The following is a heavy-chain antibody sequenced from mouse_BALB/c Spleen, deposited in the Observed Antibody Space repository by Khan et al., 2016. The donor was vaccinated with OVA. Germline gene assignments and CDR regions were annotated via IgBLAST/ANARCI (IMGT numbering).Heavy chain of an antibody. CDR3: ARHNFGPFAY. CDR2: INSDGTYT. Sequence: EVELVESGGGLVKPGGSLKLSCAASGFTFSSFAMSWVRQTPEKRLEWVATINSDGTYTYYPDSVKGRSTISRDNAKNTLYLQMNSLRSEDTAMYYCARHNFGPFAYWGQGTLVTVSA. D-gene: IGHD1-3*01. CDR1: GFTFSSFA. V-gene: IGHV5-9-3*01. J-gene: IGHJ3*01.